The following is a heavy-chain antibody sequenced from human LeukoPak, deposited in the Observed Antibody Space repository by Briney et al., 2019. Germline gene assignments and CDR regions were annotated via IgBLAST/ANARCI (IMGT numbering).Heavy chain of an antibody. CDR1: GYTFTSYG. D-gene: IGHD5-18*01. J-gene: IGHJ4*02. Sequence: ASVTVSCTASGYTFTSYGISWVRRAPGQGLEWMGWISAYNGNTNYAQKLQGRVTMTTDTSTSTAYMELRSLRSDDTAVYYCARGPSRYSSDYWGQGTLVTVSS. CDR3: ARGPSRYSSDY. V-gene: IGHV1-18*01. CDR2: ISAYNGNT.